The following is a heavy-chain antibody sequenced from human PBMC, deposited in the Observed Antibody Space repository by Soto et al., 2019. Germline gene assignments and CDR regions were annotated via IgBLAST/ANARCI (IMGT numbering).Heavy chain of an antibody. Sequence: ASVKVSCKVSGGTRTEVSMHWVRQAPGKGLEWMGGFDPEDGETIYAQKFQGRVTMTEDTSTDTAYMELSSLRSEDTAVYYCAPSYSSGWYGYFDLWGRGTMVTVSS. V-gene: IGHV1-24*01. CDR3: APSYSSGWYGYFDL. CDR1: GGTRTEVS. J-gene: IGHJ2*01. D-gene: IGHD6-19*01. CDR2: FDPEDGET.